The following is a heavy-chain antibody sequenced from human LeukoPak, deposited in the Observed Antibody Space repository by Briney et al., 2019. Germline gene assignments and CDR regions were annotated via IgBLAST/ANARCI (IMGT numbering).Heavy chain of an antibody. CDR3: ASSHDSSGND. V-gene: IGHV3-7*01. J-gene: IGHJ4*02. CDR1: GLSFSSYW. CDR2: IQYDGTHK. Sequence: GGSLRLSCVASGLSFSSYWMAWVRQAPGRGLEWVANIQYDGTHKFYADSVKGRFTISRDNAKNSLFLEMNSLRADDTVVYFCASSHDSSGNDWGQGSLVTVSS. D-gene: IGHD3-22*01.